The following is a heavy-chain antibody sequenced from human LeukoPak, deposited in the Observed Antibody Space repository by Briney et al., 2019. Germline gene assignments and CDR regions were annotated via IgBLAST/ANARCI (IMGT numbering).Heavy chain of an antibody. V-gene: IGHV1-2*04. Sequence: VKVSCKASGYTFTVYYMHWVRQAPGQGLEWMGWINPNSGGTNYAQKFQGWVTMTRDTSISTAYMELSRLRSDDTAVYYCARQRGAVAGLFDYWGQGTLVTVSS. D-gene: IGHD6-19*01. CDR2: INPNSGGT. CDR3: ARQRGAVAGLFDY. CDR1: GYTFTVYY. J-gene: IGHJ4*02.